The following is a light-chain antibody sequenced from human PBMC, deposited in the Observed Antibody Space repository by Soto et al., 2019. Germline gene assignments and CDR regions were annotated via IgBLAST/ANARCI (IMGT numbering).Light chain of an antibody. CDR2: EVN. CDR1: SSDVGGYNF. CDR3: SSYADTNVV. Sequence: QSALTQPPSASGSPGQSVTISCTGTSSDVGGYNFVSWYQQHPGKAPKLMIFEVNKRPSGVPDRFSGSKSGNTASLTVSGLQAEDEADYYCSSYADTNVVFGGGTQLTVL. V-gene: IGLV2-8*01. J-gene: IGLJ2*01.